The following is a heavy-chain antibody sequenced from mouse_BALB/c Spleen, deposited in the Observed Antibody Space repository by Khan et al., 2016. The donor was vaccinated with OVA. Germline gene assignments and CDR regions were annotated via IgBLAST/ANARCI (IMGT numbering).Heavy chain of an antibody. CDR1: GYTFTSHT. CDR2: INPRSDYT. Sequence: QVQLKQSGAELARPGASVKMSCKASGYTFTSHTMHWVKQRPGQGLEWIGYINPRSDYTQYTQKFNDKATLTADISSSTAYMQLSSLTSEDSAVYYCARRTTEYALDYWGQGTSVTVSS. CDR3: ARRTTEYALDY. V-gene: IGHV1-4*01. D-gene: IGHD2-14*01. J-gene: IGHJ4*01.